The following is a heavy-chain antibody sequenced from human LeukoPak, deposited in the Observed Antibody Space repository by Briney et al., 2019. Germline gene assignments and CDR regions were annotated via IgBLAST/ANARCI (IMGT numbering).Heavy chain of an antibody. J-gene: IGHJ3*02. CDR3: ARDNSPRAFDI. V-gene: IGHV1-46*01. D-gene: IGHD2-21*01. Sequence: ASVKVFCKASGYTFTRYYIHWVRQAPGQGLEWMGIINPNGGSTSYAQRFQGRVTMTSDAFTNTVYMELSSLRSEDTAIFYCARDNSPRAFDIWGQGTMVTVSS. CDR1: GYTFTRYY. CDR2: INPNGGST.